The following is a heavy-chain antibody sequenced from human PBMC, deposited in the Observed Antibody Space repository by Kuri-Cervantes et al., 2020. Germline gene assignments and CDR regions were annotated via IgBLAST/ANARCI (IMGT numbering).Heavy chain of an antibody. J-gene: IGHJ4*02. CDR1: GYTFTGYY. Sequence: ASVKVSCKASGYTFTGYYMHWVRQAPGQGLEWMGWINPNSGGTNYAQKFQGRVTMTRDTSTSTVYMELSSLRSEDTAVYYCARDQVPYNGWGPLRGYSYGWYYWGQGTLVTVSS. D-gene: IGHD5-18*01. CDR2: INPNSGGT. V-gene: IGHV1-2*02. CDR3: ARDQVPYNGWGPLRGYSYGWYY.